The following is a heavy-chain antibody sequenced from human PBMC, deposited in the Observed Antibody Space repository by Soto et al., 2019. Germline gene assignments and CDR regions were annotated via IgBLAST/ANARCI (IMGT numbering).Heavy chain of an antibody. CDR1: GGTFSSYA. J-gene: IGHJ6*02. CDR3: ARVNDYGDYRYYYYFGMDV. D-gene: IGHD4-17*01. Sequence: SVKVSCKASGGTFSSYAISWVRQAPGQGLEWMGGIIPIFGTANYAQKFHGRVTITADESTSTAYMELSSLRSEDTAVYYCARVNDYGDYRYYYYFGMDVWGQGTTVTVSS. CDR2: IIPIFGTA. V-gene: IGHV1-69*13.